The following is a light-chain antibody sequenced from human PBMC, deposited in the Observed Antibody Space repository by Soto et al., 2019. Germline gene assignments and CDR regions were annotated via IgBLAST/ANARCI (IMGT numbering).Light chain of an antibody. Sequence: AIQMTQSPSSLSASVGDRVIIACRASQGIRNDLGWYQQKPGKAPKLLIYAASSLQSGVPSRFSGSGSGTDFTLTISSLQPEDFATYYCLQDYNYPATFGQGTKVEIK. CDR2: AAS. V-gene: IGKV1-6*01. CDR1: QGIRND. J-gene: IGKJ1*01. CDR3: LQDYNYPAT.